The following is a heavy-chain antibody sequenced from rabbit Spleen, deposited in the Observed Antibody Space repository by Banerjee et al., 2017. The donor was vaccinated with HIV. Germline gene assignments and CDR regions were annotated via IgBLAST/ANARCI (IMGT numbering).Heavy chain of an antibody. V-gene: IGHV1S45*01. CDR1: GFSFSSSDY. Sequence: QEQLTETGGGLVQPEGSLTLTCKASGFSFSSSDYICWVHQAPGKGLEWIGCIYTGSASTGYANWVNGRFTISKTSSTTVTLQMTSLTAADTATYFCARSPSTSTTYGLILWGPGTLVTVS. J-gene: IGHJ6*01. D-gene: IGHD6-1*01. CDR2: IYTGSAST. CDR3: ARSPSTSTTYGLIL.